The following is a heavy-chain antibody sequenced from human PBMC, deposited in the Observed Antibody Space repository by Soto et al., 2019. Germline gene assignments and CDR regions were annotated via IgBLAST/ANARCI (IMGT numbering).Heavy chain of an antibody. CDR3: ARDGDGPMVRGVIITSPYGMDV. Sequence: QVQLVESGGGVVQPGRSLRLSCAASGFTFSSYGMHWVRQAPGKGLEWVAGIWYDGSNKYYADSVKGRFTISRDNSKNTLYLQLKGLRAEDTAVYYCARDGDGPMVRGVIITSPYGMDVWGKGITVTVSS. V-gene: IGHV3-33*01. CDR2: IWYDGSNK. CDR1: GFTFSSYG. J-gene: IGHJ6*04. D-gene: IGHD3-10*01.